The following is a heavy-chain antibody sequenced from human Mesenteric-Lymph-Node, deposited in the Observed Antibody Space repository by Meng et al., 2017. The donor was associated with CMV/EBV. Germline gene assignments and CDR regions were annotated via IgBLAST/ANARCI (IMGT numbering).Heavy chain of an antibody. CDR2: IAYDGRNN. CDR1: GFSFSNYA. Sequence: AGFSFSNYARHWGRQAPGKGLEWVAFIAYDGRNNYYADSVKGRFTISRDNSKNTLYLQMNSLRAEDTAVYYCASDRGYNYGHPFDYWGQGTMVTVSS. J-gene: IGHJ4*02. CDR3: ASDRGYNYGHPFDY. D-gene: IGHD5-18*01. V-gene: IGHV3-30*04.